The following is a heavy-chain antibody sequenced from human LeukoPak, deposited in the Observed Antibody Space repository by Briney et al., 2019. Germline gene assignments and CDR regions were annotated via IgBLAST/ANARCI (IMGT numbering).Heavy chain of an antibody. J-gene: IGHJ3*02. CDR2: IKSKTDDGTT. CDR1: GFTFSSAW. V-gene: IGHV3-15*01. D-gene: IGHD3-22*01. Sequence: GGSLRLSCAASGFTFSSAWMNWVRQAPGKGLEWVGRIKSKTDDGTTDYATPVKGRFTISRDDSKDTLYLQMNSLKSEDTAVYYCTAKVPYSRGRVPGFDGFEIWGQGTMVTVSS. CDR3: TAKVPYSRGRVPGFDGFEI.